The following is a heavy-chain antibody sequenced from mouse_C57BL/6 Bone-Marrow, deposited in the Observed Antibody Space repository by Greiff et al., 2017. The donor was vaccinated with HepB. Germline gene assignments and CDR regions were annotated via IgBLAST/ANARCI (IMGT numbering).Heavy chain of an antibody. J-gene: IGHJ4*01. CDR1: GYSITSGYY. V-gene: IGHV3-6*01. CDR2: ISYDGSN. D-gene: IGHD1-1*01. CDR3: ARGGLYYYGSSPPIAMDY. Sequence: EVKLQESGPGLVKPSQSLSLTCSVTGYSITSGYYWNWIRQFPGNKLEWMGYISYDGSNNYNPSLKNRISITRDTSKNQFFLKLNSVTTEDTATYYCARGGLYYYGSSPPIAMDYWGQGTSVTVSS.